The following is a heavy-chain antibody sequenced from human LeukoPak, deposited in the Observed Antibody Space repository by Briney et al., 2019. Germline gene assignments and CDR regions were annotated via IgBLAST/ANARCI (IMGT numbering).Heavy chain of an antibody. Sequence: ASVKVSCKASGGTFSSYAISWVRQAPGQGLEWMGRIIPILGIANYAQKFQGRVTITADKSTSTAYMELSSLRSEDTAVYYCAKVPSGGSRSSGWYYFDYWGQGTLVTVSS. D-gene: IGHD6-19*01. CDR1: GGTFSSYA. CDR2: IIPILGIA. J-gene: IGHJ4*02. V-gene: IGHV1-69*04. CDR3: AKVPSGGSRSSGWYYFDY.